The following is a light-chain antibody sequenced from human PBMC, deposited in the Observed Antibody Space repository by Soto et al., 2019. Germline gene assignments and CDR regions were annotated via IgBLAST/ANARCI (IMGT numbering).Light chain of an antibody. CDR2: AAS. CDR3: QQSYTTPRT. J-gene: IGKJ1*01. V-gene: IGKV1-39*01. Sequence: DIQMTQSPSSLSASVRDRVTITCRASQSISSYLNWYQQKPVKAPKLLIYAASGLQRGVPSRFSRSGSGTDFTLTISSLQPEDFATYYSQQSYTTPRTFGQGTKVEVK. CDR1: QSISSY.